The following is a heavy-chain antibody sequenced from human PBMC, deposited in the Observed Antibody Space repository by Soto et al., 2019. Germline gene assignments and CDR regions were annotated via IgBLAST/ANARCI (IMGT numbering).Heavy chain of an antibody. D-gene: IGHD4-17*01. J-gene: IGHJ4*02. CDR2: ISWDGGNT. CDR3: AKDTSWTIDY. V-gene: IGHV3-43*01. Sequence: WWSLRLSCSASVFTFDDYTMHWFRQAPGKGLEWVSMISWDGGNTYYADSVKGRFTISRDNSKNSLYLQMNSLRTEDTALYYCAKDTSWTIDYWGQGTLVTVSS. CDR1: VFTFDDYT.